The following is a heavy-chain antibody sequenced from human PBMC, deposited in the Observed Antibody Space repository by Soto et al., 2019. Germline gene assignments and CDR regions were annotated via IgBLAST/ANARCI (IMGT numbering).Heavy chain of an antibody. D-gene: IGHD6-19*01. V-gene: IGHV1-3*01. CDR1: GYTFTSYA. CDR3: AREDEYGIAVAIDY. CDR2: INAGNGNT. J-gene: IGHJ4*02. Sequence: GASVKVSCKASGYTFTSYAMHWVRQAPGQRLEWMGWINAGNGNTKYSQKFQGRVTITRDTSASTAYMELSSLRSEDTAVYYCAREDEYGIAVAIDYWGQGTLVTVSS.